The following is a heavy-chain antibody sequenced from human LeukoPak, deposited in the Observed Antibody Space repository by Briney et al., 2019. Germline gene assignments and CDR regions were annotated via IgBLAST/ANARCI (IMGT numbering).Heavy chain of an antibody. D-gene: IGHD6-13*01. V-gene: IGHV1-2*04. CDR2: INPNSGGT. J-gene: IGHJ3*02. CDR1: GYTFTGYY. CDR3: AGAQGGRAAAGAYDAFDI. Sequence: ASVKVSCKASGYTFTGYYMHWVRQAPGQGLEWMGWINPNSGGTNYAQKFQGWVTMTRDTSISTAYMELSRLRSDDTAVYYCAGAQGGRAAAGAYDAFDIWGQGTMVTVSS.